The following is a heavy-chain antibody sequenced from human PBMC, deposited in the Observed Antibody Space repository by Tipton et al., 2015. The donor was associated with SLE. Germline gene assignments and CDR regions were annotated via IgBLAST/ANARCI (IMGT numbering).Heavy chain of an antibody. Sequence: TLSLTCTVSGGSINSDNYYWSWIRQPAGKGLEWIGHIHGTGATNYNPSLKTRVALSVDTSKNRFSLSLTPVTAADTAMYFCARENLLAARPDYWGQGILVTVSS. CDR1: GGSINSDNYY. CDR3: ARENLLAARPDY. V-gene: IGHV4-61*09. J-gene: IGHJ4*02. D-gene: IGHD6-6*01. CDR2: IHGTGAT.